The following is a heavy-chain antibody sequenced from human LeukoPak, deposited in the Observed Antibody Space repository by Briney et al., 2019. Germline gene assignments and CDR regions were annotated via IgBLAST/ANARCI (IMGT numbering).Heavy chain of an antibody. CDR2: INPNSGGT. J-gene: IGHJ3*02. CDR3: ARDGIYSRNFDAFDI. D-gene: IGHD6-13*01. Sequence: GASVKVSCKASGYTFTAHYMHWVRQAPGQGPEWMGWINPNSGGTDYAQKFQGRVTMTRDTSISTAYMELSSLTSDDTAVYYCARDGIYSRNFDAFDIWGQGTMVTVSS. CDR1: GYTFTAHY. V-gene: IGHV1-2*02.